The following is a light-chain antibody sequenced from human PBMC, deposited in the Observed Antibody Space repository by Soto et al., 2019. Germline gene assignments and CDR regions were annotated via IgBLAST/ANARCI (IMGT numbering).Light chain of an antibody. CDR3: QQYSTWPPRYT. Sequence: EIVMTQSPATLSVPPGGRATLSCRASQSVSRYLAWYQQRPGQPPRLLIYRASTRATGIPARFSGSGSGTEFSLTIGSLQSEDFGGYYCQQYSTWPPRYTFGQGTKLEI. V-gene: IGKV3-15*01. CDR2: RAS. J-gene: IGKJ2*01. CDR1: QSVSRY.